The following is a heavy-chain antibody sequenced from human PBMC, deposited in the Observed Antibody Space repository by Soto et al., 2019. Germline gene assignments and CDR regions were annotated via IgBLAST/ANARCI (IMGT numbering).Heavy chain of an antibody. D-gene: IGHD6-13*01. CDR3: ARGGQQQRGYFDNAMDV. CDR1: GFTFGTYG. Sequence: QVQLVESGGGVVQPGRSLRLSCAASGFTFGTYGMHWVRQAPGKGLEWVAVIWYDGSNKYYADSVKGRFIIARDNPKNTLYVQMNSLRADDTAVYYCARGGQQQRGYFDNAMDVWGQGTTVTVSS. J-gene: IGHJ6*02. V-gene: IGHV3-33*01. CDR2: IWYDGSNK.